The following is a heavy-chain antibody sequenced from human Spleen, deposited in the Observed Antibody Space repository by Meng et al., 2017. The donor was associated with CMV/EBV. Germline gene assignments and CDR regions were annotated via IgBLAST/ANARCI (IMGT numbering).Heavy chain of an antibody. J-gene: IGHJ5*02. CDR1: YA. CDR3: TRDGHTGRHGWRYDTGWFDP. V-gene: IGHV1-8*01. Sequence: YAISWVRQSSGQGLEWMGWMNPNSGNTGYAQNFQGSLSMPISTSTSTAYMDLNSLRSEDTAVYYCTRDGHTGRHGWRYDTGWFDPWGQGTLVTVSS. CDR2: MNPNSGNT. D-gene: IGHD2-8*02.